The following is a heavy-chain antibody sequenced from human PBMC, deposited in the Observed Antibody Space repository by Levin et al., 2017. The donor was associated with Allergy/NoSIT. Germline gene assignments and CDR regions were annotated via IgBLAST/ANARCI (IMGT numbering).Heavy chain of an antibody. Sequence: SSQTLSLTCAVFGGSFSGSYWNWIRQPPGKGLEWIGEINHSGSTNYNPSLKSRVTISADTSKNQFSLKLSSVIAADTAVYYCAVAVTPYYYFDYWGQGTLVTVSS. J-gene: IGHJ4*02. CDR2: INHSGST. V-gene: IGHV4-34*01. CDR3: AVAVTPYYYFDY. CDR1: GGSFSGSY. D-gene: IGHD1-26*01.